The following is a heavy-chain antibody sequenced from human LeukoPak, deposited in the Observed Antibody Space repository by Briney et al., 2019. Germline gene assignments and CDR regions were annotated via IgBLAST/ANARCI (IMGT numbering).Heavy chain of an antibody. CDR2: IYYSGST. D-gene: IGHD1-20*01. Sequence: SETLSLTCTVSGGSISSSSYYWGWIRQPPGKGLEWIGSIYYSGSTYYNPSLKSRVTISVDTSKNQFSLKLSSVTAADTAVYYCARGTLNWYAVYWGQGTLATVSS. CDR1: GGSISSSSYY. V-gene: IGHV4-39*01. CDR3: ARGTLNWYAVY. J-gene: IGHJ4*02.